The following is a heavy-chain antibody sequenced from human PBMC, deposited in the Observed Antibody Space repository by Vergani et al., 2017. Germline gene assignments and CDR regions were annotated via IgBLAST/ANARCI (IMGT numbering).Heavy chain of an antibody. D-gene: IGHD3-10*01. CDR3: ARQKGFGEYYFDY. CDR1: GFTFSSYD. J-gene: IGHJ4*02. Sequence: EVQLVESGGGLVQPGGSLRLSCAASGFTFSSYDMHWVRQATGKGLEWVSAIGTAGDTYYPGSVKGRFTISRENAKNSLYLQMNSLGAGDTAVYYCARQKGFGEYYFDYWGQGTLVTVSS. CDR2: IGTAGDT. V-gene: IGHV3-13*04.